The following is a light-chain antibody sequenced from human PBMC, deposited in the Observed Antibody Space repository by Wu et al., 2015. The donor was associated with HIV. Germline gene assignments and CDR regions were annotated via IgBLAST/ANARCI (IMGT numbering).Light chain of an antibody. Sequence: EIVLTQSPGTLSLSPGERATLSCRAGQSVHSTYLAWYQQKPGQAPRLLIYGVSSRATGIPDRFSGSGSGTDFTLTISRLEPEDFAVYYCHQYGSSPYTFGQGTKLE. CDR1: QSVHSTY. J-gene: IGKJ2*01. V-gene: IGKV3-20*01. CDR3: HQYGSSPYT. CDR2: GVS.